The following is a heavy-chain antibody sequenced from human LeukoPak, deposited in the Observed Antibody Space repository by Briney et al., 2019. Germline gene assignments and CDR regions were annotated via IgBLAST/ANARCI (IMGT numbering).Heavy chain of an antibody. V-gene: IGHV3-23*01. CDR2: ISGSGGST. J-gene: IGHJ4*02. CDR3: AKEDYGGNANPNFDY. CDR1: GFTFSSYE. D-gene: IGHD4-23*01. Sequence: GGSLRLSCAASGFTFSSYEMNWVRQAPGKGLEWVSAISGSGGSTYYADSVKGRFTISRDNSKNTLYLQMNSLRAEDTAVYYCAKEDYGGNANPNFDYWGQGTLVTVSS.